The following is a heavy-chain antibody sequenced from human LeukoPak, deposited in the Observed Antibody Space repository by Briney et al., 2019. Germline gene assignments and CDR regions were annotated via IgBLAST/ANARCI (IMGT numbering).Heavy chain of an antibody. J-gene: IGHJ3*02. Sequence: GGSLRLSCAASGFTFSSYGMHWVRQAPGKGLEWVAFIRYDGSNKYYADSVKGRFTISRDNSKNTLYLQMNSLRAEDTAVYYCAKDRGFWSGNDAFDIWGQGTMVTVSS. CDR2: IRYDGSNK. CDR3: AKDRGFWSGNDAFDI. D-gene: IGHD3-3*01. V-gene: IGHV3-30*02. CDR1: GFTFSSYG.